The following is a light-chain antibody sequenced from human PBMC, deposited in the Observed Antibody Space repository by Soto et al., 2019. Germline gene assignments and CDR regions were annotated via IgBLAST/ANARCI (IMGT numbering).Light chain of an antibody. CDR3: SFYAGRLYV. J-gene: IGLJ1*01. Sequence: QSVLAQPRSVSGSPGQSVTISCTATSSDVGASDYVSWYQQDPGKVPKLILYDVYKRPSGVPDRFSGSKPGDAASLTISGLQTEDEADYYCSFYAGRLYVFGSGTKV. CDR1: SSDVGASDY. V-gene: IGLV2-11*01. CDR2: DVY.